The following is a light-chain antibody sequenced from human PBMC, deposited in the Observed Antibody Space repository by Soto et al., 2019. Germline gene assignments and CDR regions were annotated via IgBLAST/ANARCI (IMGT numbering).Light chain of an antibody. CDR2: GVS. J-gene: IGLJ2*01. V-gene: IGLV2-14*01. CDR1: RSDIGSYNY. Sequence: QSVLTQPASVSGSPGQSITISCSGTRSDIGSYNYVAWYQQFPGKTPKILIYGVSNRPSGVSSRFSGSKSGNTASLTISGLQAEDEADYYCISYTGSTSFILFGGGTKVTVL. CDR3: ISYTGSTSFIL.